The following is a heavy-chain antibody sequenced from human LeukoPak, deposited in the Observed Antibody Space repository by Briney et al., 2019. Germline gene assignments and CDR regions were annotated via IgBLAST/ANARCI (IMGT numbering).Heavy chain of an antibody. CDR2: IYYSGST. CDR3: AREDDVLADNAFDI. D-gene: IGHD3-9*01. J-gene: IGHJ3*02. CDR1: GGSISNYY. V-gene: IGHV4-59*12. Sequence: SETLSLTCTVSGGSISNYYWSWIRQPPGKGLEWIGYIYYSGSTYYNPSLKSRVTISVDTSKNQFSLNLNSVTAADTAVYYCAREDDVLADNAFDIWGQGTMVTVSS.